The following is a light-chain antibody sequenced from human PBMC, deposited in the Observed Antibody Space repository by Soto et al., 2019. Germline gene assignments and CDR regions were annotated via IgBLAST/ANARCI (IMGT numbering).Light chain of an antibody. V-gene: IGKV3-20*01. CDR2: GAS. CDR1: QTVASNY. CDR3: QQYANSRLT. J-gene: IGKJ1*01. Sequence: EILLTQSPGTLSLSPGERVTLSCRASQTVASNYFAWYQQKPGQAPRLLMNGASSRATGVPDRFSGSGSGTDFTLTISRLEPEDSAVYYCQQYANSRLTFGQGTKVDIK.